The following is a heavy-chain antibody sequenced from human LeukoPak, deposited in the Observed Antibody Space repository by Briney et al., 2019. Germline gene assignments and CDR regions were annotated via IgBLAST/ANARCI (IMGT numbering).Heavy chain of an antibody. J-gene: IGHJ4*02. D-gene: IGHD4-23*01. V-gene: IGHV4-39*01. CDR1: GDSISSSNYY. Sequence: PSETLSLTCTVSGDSISSSNYYWGWIRQPPGKGLEWIGSIYYSGSTYYNPSLKSRVIISVDTSKNQFSLNLSPVTAADTAVYYCAGINGGGPMYFCKYWGQGTLVTVSS. CDR2: IYYSGST. CDR3: AGINGGGPMYFCKY.